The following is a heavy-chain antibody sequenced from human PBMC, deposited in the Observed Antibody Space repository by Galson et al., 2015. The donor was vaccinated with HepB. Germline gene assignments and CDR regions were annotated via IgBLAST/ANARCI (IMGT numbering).Heavy chain of an antibody. CDR1: GFTFRDHH. CDR2: SRNKGNSYTT. CDR3: ATWRPGGFDP. J-gene: IGHJ5*02. Sequence: SLRLSCAASGFTFRDHHMDWVRQAPGKGLEWVGHSRNKGNSYTTEDAASVKGRFTISRDESKYSLHLQMTSLKSEDTAVYFCATWRPGGFDPWGPGTLVTVSS. V-gene: IGHV3-72*01. D-gene: IGHD1-14*01.